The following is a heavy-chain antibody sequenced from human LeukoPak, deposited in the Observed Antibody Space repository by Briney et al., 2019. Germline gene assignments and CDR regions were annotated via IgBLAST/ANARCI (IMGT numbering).Heavy chain of an antibody. CDR3: ARGGRWELPRPYAFDI. CDR1: GYTFTSYD. J-gene: IGHJ3*02. V-gene: IGHV1-8*03. CDR2: MNPNSGNT. Sequence: GASVKVSCKASGYTFTSYDINWVRQATGQGLEWMGWMNPNSGNTGYAQKFQGRVTITRNTSISTAYMELRSLRSDDTAVYYCARGGRWELPRPYAFDIWGQGTMVTVSS. D-gene: IGHD1-26*01.